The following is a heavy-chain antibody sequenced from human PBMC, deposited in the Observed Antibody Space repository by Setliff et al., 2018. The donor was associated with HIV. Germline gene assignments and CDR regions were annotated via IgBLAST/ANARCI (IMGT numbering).Heavy chain of an antibody. D-gene: IGHD2-2*01. V-gene: IGHV4-34*01. CDR3: VTSSSWSSRLNF. J-gene: IGHJ4*02. Sequence: ETLSLTCAVYGGPLSGHYWSWIRQPPGQGLEWIGETSHSGKTNYNPSLKSRVTISVDTSKNQFSLKLTSVTAADTAVYYCVTSSSWSSRLNFWGPGMSVTVSS. CDR2: TSHSGKT. CDR1: GGPLSGHY.